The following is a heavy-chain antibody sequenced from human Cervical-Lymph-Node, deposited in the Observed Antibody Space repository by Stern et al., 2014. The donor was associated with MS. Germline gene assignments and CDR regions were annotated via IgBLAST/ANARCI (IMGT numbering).Heavy chain of an antibody. CDR2: IYYSGST. V-gene: IGHV4-39*01. J-gene: IGHJ4*02. D-gene: IGHD6-6*01. CDR3: ARLKYSSSSLPFDY. CDR1: GGSISSSSYY. Sequence: QVQLQESGPGLVKPSETLSLTCTVSGGSISSSSYYWGWIRQPPGKGLEWIGSIYYSGSTYYNPSLKSRVTISVDTSKNQFSLKLSSVTAADTAVYYCARLKYSSSSLPFDYWGQGTLVTVSS.